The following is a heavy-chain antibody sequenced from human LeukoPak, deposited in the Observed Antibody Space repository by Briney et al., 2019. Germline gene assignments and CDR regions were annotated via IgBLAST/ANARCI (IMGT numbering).Heavy chain of an antibody. V-gene: IGHV3-33*01. Sequence: GESLRLSCAASGFTFSHYGMHWVRQAPGKGLEWVAVIRHDGSNEYYADSVKGQFTISRDNSKNTLYLQMNSLRAEDTAVYYCARGRGGDYGGNSGHFDYWGQGTLVTVSS. CDR3: ARGRGGDYGGNSGHFDY. CDR2: IRHDGSNE. J-gene: IGHJ4*02. D-gene: IGHD4-23*01. CDR1: GFTFSHYG.